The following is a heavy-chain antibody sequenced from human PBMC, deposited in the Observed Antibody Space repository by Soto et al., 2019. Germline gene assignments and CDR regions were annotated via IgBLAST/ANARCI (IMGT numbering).Heavy chain of an antibody. J-gene: IGHJ6*02. CDR1: GGSISSYY. CDR3: AIGLSNQRYYYGMDV. Sequence: SETLSLTCTVSGGSISSYYWSWIRQPPGKGLEWIGYIYYSGSTNYNPSLKSRVTISVDTSKNQFSLKLSSVTAADTAVYYCAIGLSNQRYYYGMDVWGQGTTVTVSS. D-gene: IGHD2-2*01. CDR2: IYYSGST. V-gene: IGHV4-59*01.